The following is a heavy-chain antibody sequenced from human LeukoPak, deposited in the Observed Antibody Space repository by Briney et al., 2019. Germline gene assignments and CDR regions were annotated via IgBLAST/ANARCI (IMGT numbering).Heavy chain of an antibody. J-gene: IGHJ4*02. Sequence: GGSLRLSCAASGFTVSSHYMSWVRQAPGKGLEWVSVTDSGGSTSYADSVKGRFTISRDTSKNTLYLQMSGLRAEDTAVYYCARLGDYSNKDWGQGTLVTVSS. CDR1: GFTVSSHY. CDR3: ARLGDYSNKD. CDR2: TDSGGST. D-gene: IGHD4-11*01. V-gene: IGHV3-53*01.